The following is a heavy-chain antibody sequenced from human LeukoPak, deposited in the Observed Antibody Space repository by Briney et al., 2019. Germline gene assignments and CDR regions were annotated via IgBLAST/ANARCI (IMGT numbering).Heavy chain of an antibody. V-gene: IGHV3-43*02. CDR2: ISGDGGST. Sequence: GGSLRLSCAASGFTFDDYAMHWVRQAPGKGLEWVSLISGDGGSTYYADSVKGRFTISRDNSKNSLYLQMNSLRTEDTALYYCAKDISDDYIATDFDYWGQGTLVTVSS. J-gene: IGHJ4*02. D-gene: IGHD5-12*01. CDR3: AKDISDDYIATDFDY. CDR1: GFTFDDYA.